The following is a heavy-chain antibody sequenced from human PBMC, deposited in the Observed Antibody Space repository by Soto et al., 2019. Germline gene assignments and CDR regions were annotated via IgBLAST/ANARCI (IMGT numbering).Heavy chain of an antibody. CDR1: GFTFSSYA. CDR2: ISYDGSNK. D-gene: IGHD4-4*01. Sequence: GGSLRLSCAASGFTFSSYAMHWVRQAPGKGLEWVAVISYDGSNKYYADSVKGRFTISRDNSKNTLYLQMNSLRAEDTAVYYCARVYSNFYGPFDYWGQGTLVTVSS. J-gene: IGHJ4*02. CDR3: ARVYSNFYGPFDY. V-gene: IGHV3-30-3*01.